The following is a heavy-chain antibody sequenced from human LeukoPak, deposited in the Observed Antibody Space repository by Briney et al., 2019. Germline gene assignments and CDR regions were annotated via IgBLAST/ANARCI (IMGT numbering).Heavy chain of an antibody. D-gene: IGHD6-13*01. V-gene: IGHV3-30*02. CDR1: GFTFSSYA. CDR2: IRYNGSNK. J-gene: IGHJ6*03. CDR3: SKSTGYSSIWYGGGDYYYMDV. Sequence: GGSLRLSCAASGFTFSSYAMHWVRQAPGKGLEWVAFIRYNGSNKYYADSVKGRFTISRDNSKNTLYLQMNSLRAEATAVYYCSKSTGYSSIWYGGGDYYYMDVWGKGTTVTISS.